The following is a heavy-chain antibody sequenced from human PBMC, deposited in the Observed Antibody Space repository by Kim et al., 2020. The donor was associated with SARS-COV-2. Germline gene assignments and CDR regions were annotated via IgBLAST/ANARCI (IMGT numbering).Heavy chain of an antibody. J-gene: IGHJ4*02. CDR1: GGSIYRSSYY. CDR2: VFFTGST. V-gene: IGHV4-39*01. Sequence: SETLSLTCTVSGGSIYRSSYYWAWIRQPPGKGLQWIGSVFFTGSTYYNPSLKSRLTISVDTSKNQFSLKMTSVTAADTAVYYCARHENLGGAIFDYWGEG. CDR3: ARHENLGGAIFDY. D-gene: IGHD3-16*01.